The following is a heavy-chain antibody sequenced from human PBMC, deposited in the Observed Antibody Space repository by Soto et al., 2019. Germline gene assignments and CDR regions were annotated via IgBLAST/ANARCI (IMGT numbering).Heavy chain of an antibody. Sequence: ETLSLTCTVSGGSISSSSYYGGWIRQPPGKGLEWIGSIYYSGYTYYNPSLKSRVTISVDTSKNQFSLKLSSVTAADTAVYYCARHNGPLYVGYYYDMDVWGQGTTVTVSS. CDR1: GGSISSSSYY. CDR3: ARHNGPLYVGYYYDMDV. V-gene: IGHV4-39*01. J-gene: IGHJ6*02. D-gene: IGHD3-16*01. CDR2: IYYSGYT.